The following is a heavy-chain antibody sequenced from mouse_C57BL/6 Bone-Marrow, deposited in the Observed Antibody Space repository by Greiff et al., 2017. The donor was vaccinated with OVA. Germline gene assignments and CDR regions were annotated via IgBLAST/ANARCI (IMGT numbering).Heavy chain of an antibody. J-gene: IGHJ3*01. D-gene: IGHD2-1*01. CDR3: ARSDLLWYPLAY. Sequence: VQLQQSVAELVRPGASVKLSCTASGFNIKNTYMHWVKQRPEQGLAWIGRIDPANGNTKYAPKFQGKATITADTSSNTAYLQLSSLTSEDTAIYDWARSDLLWYPLAYWGQGTLVTVSA. CDR1: GFNIKNTY. V-gene: IGHV14-3*01. CDR2: IDPANGNT.